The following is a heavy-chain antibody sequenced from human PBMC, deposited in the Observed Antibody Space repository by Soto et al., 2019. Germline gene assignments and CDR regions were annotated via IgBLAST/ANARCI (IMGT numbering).Heavy chain of an antibody. CDR2: FDPEDGET. Sequence: ASVKVSCKVSGYTLTELSMHWVRQAPGKGLEWMGGFDPEDGETIYAQKFQGRVTITEDTSTGTAYMELSSLRSEDTAVYYCANDIIVIPGAKGLDYWGQGALVTVAS. V-gene: IGHV1-24*01. J-gene: IGHJ4*02. D-gene: IGHD2-2*01. CDR1: GYTLTELS. CDR3: ANDIIVIPGAKGLDY.